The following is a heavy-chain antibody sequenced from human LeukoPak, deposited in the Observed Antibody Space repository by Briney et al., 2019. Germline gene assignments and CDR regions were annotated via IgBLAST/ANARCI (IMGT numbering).Heavy chain of an antibody. V-gene: IGHV3-7*01. Sequence: GGSLRLSCAASGFTFSSYWMSWVRQAPGKGLEWVANIKQDGSEKYYVDSVKGRFTISRDSAKNSLYLQMNSLRAEDTAVYYCARVSWTPNSGWYYFDYWGQGTLVTVSS. D-gene: IGHD6-19*01. CDR1: GFTFSSYW. CDR2: IKQDGSEK. J-gene: IGHJ4*02. CDR3: ARVSWTPNSGWYYFDY.